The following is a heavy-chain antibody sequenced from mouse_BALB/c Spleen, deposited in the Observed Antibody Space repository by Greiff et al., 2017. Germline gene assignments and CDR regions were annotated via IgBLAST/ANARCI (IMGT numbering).Heavy chain of an antibody. J-gene: IGHJ4*01. D-gene: IGHD3-1*01. Sequence: VQLQQPGAELVKPGASVKLSCKASGYTFTSYYMYWVKQRPGQGLEWIGGINPSNGGTNFNEKFKSKATLTVDKSSSTAYMQLSSLTSEDSAVYYCTRSGEDAMDYWGQGTSVTVSS. CDR2: INPSNGGT. V-gene: IGHV1S81*02. CDR3: TRSGEDAMDY. CDR1: GYTFTSYY.